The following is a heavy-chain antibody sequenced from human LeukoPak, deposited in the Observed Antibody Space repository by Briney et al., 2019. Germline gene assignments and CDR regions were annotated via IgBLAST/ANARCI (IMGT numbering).Heavy chain of an antibody. CDR2: IRTSGDT. CDR3: ARGKVVAGTPGQNSWDY. V-gene: IGHV4-4*07. D-gene: IGHD6-19*01. Sequence: PSETLSLTCTVSGGSISSYYWNWIRQPAGKGLEWIGRIRTSGDTSYNPSLKSRVTVSVDTSRNQFPLKLSAVTAADTAVYYCARGKVVAGTPGQNSWDYWGQGTLVTVSS. J-gene: IGHJ4*02. CDR1: GGSISSYY.